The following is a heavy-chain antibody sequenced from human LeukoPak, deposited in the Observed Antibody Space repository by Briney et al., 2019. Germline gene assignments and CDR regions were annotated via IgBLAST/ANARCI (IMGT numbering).Heavy chain of an antibody. CDR3: ARGGRGDY. V-gene: IGHV3-7*01. CDR2: IKQDGSEK. Sequence: GGSLRLSCAASGFTFSSYWMSWVRQAPGKGLEWVASIKQDGSEKNYVDSVKGRFTIPKDNAKNSLYLQMNSLRAEDTAVYYCARGGRGDYWGQGTLVTVSS. CDR1: GFTFSSYW. D-gene: IGHD3/OR15-3a*01. J-gene: IGHJ4*02.